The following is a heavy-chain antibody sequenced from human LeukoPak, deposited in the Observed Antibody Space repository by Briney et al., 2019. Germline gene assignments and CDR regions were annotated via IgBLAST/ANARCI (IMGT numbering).Heavy chain of an antibody. V-gene: IGHV3-30*04. CDR3: ARDHRYRWLQWRGLDY. D-gene: IGHD5-24*01. CDR2: ISYEGSNK. Sequence: PGGSLRPSCAASGFTFSSYAMHWVRQAPGKGLEWVAVISYEGSNKYYADSVKGRFTISRDNSKNTLYLQMNSLRAEDTAVYYCARDHRYRWLQWRGLDYWGQGTLVTVSS. CDR1: GFTFSSYA. J-gene: IGHJ4*02.